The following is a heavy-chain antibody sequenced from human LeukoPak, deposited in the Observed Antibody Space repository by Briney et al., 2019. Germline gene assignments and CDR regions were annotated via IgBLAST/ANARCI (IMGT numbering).Heavy chain of an antibody. CDR3: ARDAYIVTTIVGGYYREGYFDY. CDR1: GFTFGSYC. J-gene: IGHJ4*02. V-gene: IGHV3-30*02. Sequence: GGSLRLSCAASGFTFGSYCMHWVRQDPGKGLDWVAFVRYDGNNPYYSASVKGRFTISRDNSKNTVLLQMNNLRLEDAAVYYCARDAYIVTTIVGGYYREGYFDYWGQGTLVTVSS. CDR2: VRYDGNNP. D-gene: IGHD5-12*01.